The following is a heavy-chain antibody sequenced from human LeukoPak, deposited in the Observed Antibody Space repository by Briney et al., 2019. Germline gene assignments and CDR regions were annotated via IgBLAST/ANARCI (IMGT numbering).Heavy chain of an antibody. J-gene: IGHJ3*02. CDR2: IITSGTTI. V-gene: IGHV3-48*03. Sequence: PGGSLRLSCAASGFTLSNYEMNWVRQAPGKGLEWVSYIITSGTTIYYADSVKGRFTISRDNAKNSLYLQMNSLRAEDTAVYYCARQRYQRDGFDIWGQGTMVTDSS. CDR1: GFTLSNYE. D-gene: IGHD2-2*01. CDR3: ARQRYQRDGFDI.